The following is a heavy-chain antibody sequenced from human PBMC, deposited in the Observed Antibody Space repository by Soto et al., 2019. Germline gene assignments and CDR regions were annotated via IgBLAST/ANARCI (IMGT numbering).Heavy chain of an antibody. Sequence: EVQLLESGGGLVQPGGSLRLSCAASGFTFSSYAMSWVRQAPGKGLEWVSGISAGGSRTYYADSVKGRFTISRDNSKNTLYLQLNSLRAEDTALYYCAKGRLGYCSGGSCYRYPFDYWGQGTLVTVSS. CDR3: AKGRLGYCSGGSCYRYPFDY. J-gene: IGHJ4*02. CDR2: ISAGGSRT. V-gene: IGHV3-23*01. CDR1: GFTFSSYA. D-gene: IGHD2-15*01.